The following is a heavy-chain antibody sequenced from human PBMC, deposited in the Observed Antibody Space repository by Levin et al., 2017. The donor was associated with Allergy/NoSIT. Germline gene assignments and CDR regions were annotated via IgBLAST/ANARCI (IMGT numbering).Heavy chain of an antibody. CDR1: GVTFTNYD. D-gene: IGHD3-10*01. J-gene: IGHJ4*02. CDR3: AMTPSGTYYGRFDY. Sequence: GGSLRLSCAASGVTFTNYDMNWVRQIPGKGLEWVATISVSGANKYYADSVKGRFTISKDDSKNTLYLQMNSLRADDTALFYCAMTPSGTYYGRFDYWAQGTLVTVSS. V-gene: IGHV3-23*01. CDR2: ISVSGANK.